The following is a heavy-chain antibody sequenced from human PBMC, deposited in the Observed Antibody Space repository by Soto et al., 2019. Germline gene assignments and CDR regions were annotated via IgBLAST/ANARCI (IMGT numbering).Heavy chain of an antibody. CDR2: IWYDGSNK. D-gene: IGHD6-19*01. CDR3: ARELHDSRGWRADYYYGMDV. V-gene: IGHV3-33*01. CDR1: GFTFSTYA. J-gene: IGHJ6*02. Sequence: LRLSCAASGFTFSTYAMHWVRQAPGKGLEWVAIIWYDGSNKYYADSVKGRFTISRDNSKNTLYLQMNSLRAEDTAVFYCARELHDSRGWRADYYYGMDVWGQGTTVTVSS.